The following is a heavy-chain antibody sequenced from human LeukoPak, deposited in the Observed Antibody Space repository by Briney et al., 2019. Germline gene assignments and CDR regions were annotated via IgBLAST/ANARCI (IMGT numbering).Heavy chain of an antibody. CDR1: GGSFGGYY. CDR2: INESGST. CDR3: ARASAYSISSGVNL. J-gene: IGHJ5*02. Sequence: SETLSLTCAVYGGSFGGYYWNLIRQPPGMGLEWIGEINESGSTNYNPSLKSRVTISVDTPRRQFSLKRSSVTAADTAVYYCARASAYSISSGVNLWGQGTLVAVSS. D-gene: IGHD6-6*01. V-gene: IGHV4-34*01.